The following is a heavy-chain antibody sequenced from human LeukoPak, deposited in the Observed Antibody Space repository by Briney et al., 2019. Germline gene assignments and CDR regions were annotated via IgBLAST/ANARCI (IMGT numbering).Heavy chain of an antibody. CDR2: IYYSGST. D-gene: IGHD3-10*01. CDR3: ASALPLDYYGSGSPTFDY. J-gene: IGHJ4*02. CDR1: GGSISSGDYY. V-gene: IGHV4-30-4*01. Sequence: PSQTLSLTCTVSGGSISSGDYYWSWLRQPPGKGLEWIGYIYYSGSTYYNPSLKSRVTISVDTSKNQFSLRLSSVTAADTAVYYCASALPLDYYGSGSPTFDYWGQGTLVTVSS.